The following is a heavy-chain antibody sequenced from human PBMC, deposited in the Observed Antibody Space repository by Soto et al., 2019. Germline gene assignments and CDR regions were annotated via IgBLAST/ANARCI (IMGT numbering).Heavy chain of an antibody. CDR3: ARFYGSGSYGIYYFDY. CDR2: INHSGST. Sequence: SETLSLTCAVYGGSFSGYYWSWIRQPPGKGLEWIGEINHSGSTNYNPSLKSRVTISVDTSKNQFSLKLSSVTAADTAVYYCARFYGSGSYGIYYFDYWGQGTLVTVSS. J-gene: IGHJ4*02. V-gene: IGHV4-34*01. D-gene: IGHD3-10*01. CDR1: GGSFSGYY.